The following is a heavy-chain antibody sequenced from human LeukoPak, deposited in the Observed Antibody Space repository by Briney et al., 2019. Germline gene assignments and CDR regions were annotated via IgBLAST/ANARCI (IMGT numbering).Heavy chain of an antibody. V-gene: IGHV3-30*04. D-gene: IGHD3-3*01. J-gene: IGHJ4*02. Sequence: GGSLRLSCAASGLTFSNYAMHWVRQAPGKGLEWVAIISYDGTKQFYADSVKGRFTISRDDSRNTLYLQMNSLRPEDTAVYYCTRDANDFSPRYYFDYWGQGTLVTVSS. CDR3: TRDANDFSPRYYFDY. CDR1: GLTFSNYA. CDR2: ISYDGTKQ.